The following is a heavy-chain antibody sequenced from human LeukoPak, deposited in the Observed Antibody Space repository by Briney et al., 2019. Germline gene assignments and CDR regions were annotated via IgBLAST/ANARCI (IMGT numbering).Heavy chain of an antibody. CDR3: ARGHSSSWEYNWFDP. Sequence: ASVKVSCKASGYTFTSYYMHWVRQAPGQGLEWMGIINPSGGSTSYAQKFQGGVTMTRDTSTSTVYMELSSLRSEDTAVYYCARGHSSSWEYNWFDPWGQGTLVTVSS. D-gene: IGHD6-13*01. J-gene: IGHJ5*02. V-gene: IGHV1-46*03. CDR2: INPSGGST. CDR1: GYTFTSYY.